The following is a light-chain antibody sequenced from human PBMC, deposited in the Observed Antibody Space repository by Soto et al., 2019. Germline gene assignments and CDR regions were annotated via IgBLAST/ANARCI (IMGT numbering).Light chain of an antibody. CDR1: QSMSSW. Sequence: DIQMTQSPSTLSASVGDRVTITCRASQSMSSWLAWYQQKPGKAPKLLIYDASSLESGVPSRFSGSGSGTEFTLTISSLQPEDFATYFCQQYKTYAWTFGQGTKVEIK. J-gene: IGKJ1*01. V-gene: IGKV1-5*01. CDR2: DAS. CDR3: QQYKTYAWT.